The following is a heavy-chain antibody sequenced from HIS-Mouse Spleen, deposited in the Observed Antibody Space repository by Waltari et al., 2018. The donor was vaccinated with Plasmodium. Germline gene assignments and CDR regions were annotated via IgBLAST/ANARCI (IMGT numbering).Heavy chain of an antibody. D-gene: IGHD1-26*01. CDR2: IRGYNGNT. J-gene: IGHJ4*02. V-gene: IGHV1-18*01. CDR3: ARLLPWVHGHFDY. CDR1: GYTFSSYG. Sequence: QVQLVQSGAEGKRPGASVKVSCKASGYTFSSYGISWVRQAPGQGLEWMGWIRGYNGNTNYGQKVQGRVPMTTDTPTSTAYMELRSLRSDDTAVYYCARLLPWVHGHFDYWGQGTLVTVSS.